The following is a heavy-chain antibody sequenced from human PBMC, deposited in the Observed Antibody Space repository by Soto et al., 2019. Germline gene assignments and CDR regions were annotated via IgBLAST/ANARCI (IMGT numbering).Heavy chain of an antibody. V-gene: IGHV1-69*13. J-gene: IGHJ4*02. CDR1: GGTFSSYA. Sequence: ASVKVSCKASGGTFSSYAISWVRQAPGQGLEWMGGIIPIFGTANYAQKFQGRVTITADESTSTAYMELSSLRSEDTAVYYCERVGGYSYGPNFDYWGQGTLVTVS. D-gene: IGHD5-18*01. CDR3: ERVGGYSYGPNFDY. CDR2: IIPIFGTA.